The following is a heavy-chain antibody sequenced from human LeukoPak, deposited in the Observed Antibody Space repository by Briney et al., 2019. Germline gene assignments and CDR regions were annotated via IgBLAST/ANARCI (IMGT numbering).Heavy chain of an antibody. J-gene: IGHJ4*02. Sequence: PGGSLRLSCAASGFTVSSYYMSWVRQAPGKGLEWVSFTSSGGSTYSADSVRGRFTISRDNSKNTLYLQMNSLRAEDTAVYYSARGGPGSSFDLWGQGTLVTVSS. D-gene: IGHD2-15*01. CDR1: GFTVSSYY. CDR3: ARGGPGSSFDL. V-gene: IGHV3-66*01. CDR2: TSSGGST.